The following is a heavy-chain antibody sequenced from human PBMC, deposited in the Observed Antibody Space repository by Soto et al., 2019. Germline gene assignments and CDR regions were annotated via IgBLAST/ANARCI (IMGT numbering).Heavy chain of an antibody. CDR1: GFTFSSYG. D-gene: IGHD5-18*01. CDR3: AKDRGYSYGQSFLFDY. V-gene: IGHV3-30*18. J-gene: IGHJ4*02. CDR2: ISYDGSNK. Sequence: GGSLRLSCAASGFTFSSYGMHWVRQAPGKGLEWVAVISYDGSNKYYADSVKGRFTISRDNSKNTLYLQMNSLRAEDTAVYYRAKDRGYSYGQSFLFDYWGQGTLVTVS.